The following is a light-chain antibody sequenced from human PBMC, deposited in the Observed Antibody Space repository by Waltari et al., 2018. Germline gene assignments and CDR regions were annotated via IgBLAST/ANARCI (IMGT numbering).Light chain of an antibody. J-gene: IGLJ3*02. V-gene: IGLV8-61*01. CDR2: KGN. CDR3: FFYMGSGIWV. CDR1: SGSVSTTSY. Sequence: QNVVTQGPSLSVSPGGTVTLTCALSSGSVSTTSYATWYQQTPGQPPLPLVYKGNSRSSGVPDRFSGSILGNKAALTITGAQADDESHYFCFFYMGSGIWVSGGGTKLTVL.